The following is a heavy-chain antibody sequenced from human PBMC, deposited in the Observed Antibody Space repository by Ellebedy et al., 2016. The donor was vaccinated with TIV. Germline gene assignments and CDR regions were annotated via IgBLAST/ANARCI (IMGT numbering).Heavy chain of an antibody. CDR3: ARDSSGSSWFDY. D-gene: IGHD6-13*01. CDR2: IYYSGST. CDR1: GGSLTGYY. J-gene: IGHJ4*02. Sequence: SETLSLTCSVSGGSLTGYYWSWIRQPPGKGLEWIGYIYYSGSTNYNPSLKSRVTISVDTSKNQFSLKLSSVTAADTAVYYCARDSSGSSWFDYWGQGTLVTVSS. V-gene: IGHV4-59*01.